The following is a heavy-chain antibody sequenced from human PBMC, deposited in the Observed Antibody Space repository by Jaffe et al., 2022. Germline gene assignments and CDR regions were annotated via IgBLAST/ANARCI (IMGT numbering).Heavy chain of an antibody. Sequence: EVQLVESGGGLVKPGGSLRLSCAASGFTFSSYSMNWVRQAPGKGLEWVSSISSSSSYIYYADSVKGRFTISRDNAKNSLYLQMNSLRAEDTAVYYCARVGSDSYYDYIWGSYRPETDAFDIWGQGTMVTVSS. D-gene: IGHD3-16*01. V-gene: IGHV3-21*01. CDR3: ARVGSDSYYDYIWGSYRPETDAFDI. CDR2: ISSSSSYI. J-gene: IGHJ3*02. CDR1: GFTFSSYS.